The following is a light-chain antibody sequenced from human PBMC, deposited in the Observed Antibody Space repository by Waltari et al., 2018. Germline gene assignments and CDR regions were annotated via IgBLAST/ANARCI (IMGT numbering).Light chain of an antibody. J-gene: IGLJ3*02. CDR3: CAYVGYSTWV. V-gene: IGLV2-23*02. Sequence: SALTQPASVSASPGQSITISCTGTSSDVGGYNFVSWYQQQPDKAPQVIIFEISNGPSGVANRFSCSKSRNTASLTISWLQAEDEATYYCCAYVGYSTWVFGGGTKLTVV. CDR1: SSDVGGYNF. CDR2: EIS.